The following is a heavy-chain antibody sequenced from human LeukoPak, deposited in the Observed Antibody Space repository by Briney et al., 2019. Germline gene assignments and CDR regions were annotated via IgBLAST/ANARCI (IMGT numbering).Heavy chain of an antibody. CDR2: IGVGGGST. CDR3: AKDRGSGYSPYYYYGMDV. Sequence: GGSLRLSCAASGFTFSSYAMSWVRQAPGKGLEWVSSIGVGGGSTFYADSVKGRFTISRDNSKSTLYLQMNSLRAEDTAVYYCAKDRGSGYSPYYYYGMDVWGQGSTVTVSS. J-gene: IGHJ6*02. V-gene: IGHV3-23*01. D-gene: IGHD3-9*01. CDR1: GFTFSSYA.